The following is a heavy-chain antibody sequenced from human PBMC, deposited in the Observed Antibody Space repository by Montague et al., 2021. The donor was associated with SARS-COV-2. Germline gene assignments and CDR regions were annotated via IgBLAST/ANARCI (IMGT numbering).Heavy chain of an antibody. CDR3: AHRFAGFFDY. CDR2: IYGGDEK. CDR1: GFSLNTPEVA. V-gene: IGHV2-5*05. J-gene: IGHJ4*02. Sequence: PALVKPTQALTLTCTFSGFSLNTPEVAVGWIRQPPGKALEWLALIYGGDEKRYGPSLQSRLTITRDTSKSQVVLTMTNMDPVDTATYFCAHRFAGFFDYWGQGILVTVSS.